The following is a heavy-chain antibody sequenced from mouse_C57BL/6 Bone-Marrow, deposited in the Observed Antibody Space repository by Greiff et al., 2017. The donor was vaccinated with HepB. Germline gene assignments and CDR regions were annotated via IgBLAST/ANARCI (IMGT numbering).Heavy chain of an antibody. V-gene: IGHV1-18*01. Sequence: SGPELVKPGASVKIPCKASGYTFTDYNMDWVKQSHGKSLEWIGDINPNNGGTIYNQKFKGKATLTVDKSSSTAYMELRSLTSEDTAVYYCARGYGSSKFLAYWGQGTLVTVSA. CDR1: GYTFTDYN. CDR2: INPNNGGT. D-gene: IGHD1-1*01. J-gene: IGHJ3*01. CDR3: ARGYGSSKFLAY.